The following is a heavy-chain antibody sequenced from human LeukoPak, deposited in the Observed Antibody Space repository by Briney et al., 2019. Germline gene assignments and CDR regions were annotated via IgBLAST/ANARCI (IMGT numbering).Heavy chain of an antibody. J-gene: IGHJ4*02. CDR2: IYYSGST. V-gene: IGHV4-59*12. CDR1: GGSISSYY. Sequence: SETLSLTCTVSGGSISSYYWTWIRQPPGKGVEWIGYIYYSGSTNHNPSLKSRVTISVDTSKNQFSLKLSSVTAADTAVYYCARDSYGEYYFDYWGQGTLVTVSS. CDR3: ARDSYGEYYFDY. D-gene: IGHD5-18*01.